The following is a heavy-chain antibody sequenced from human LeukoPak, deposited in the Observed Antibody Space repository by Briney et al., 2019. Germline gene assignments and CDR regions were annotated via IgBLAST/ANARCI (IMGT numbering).Heavy chain of an antibody. D-gene: IGHD1-1*01. V-gene: IGHV1-18*01. CDR2: ISAYNGNT. CDR1: GYIFTSYG. J-gene: IGHJ4*02. CDR3: ARGNGESSQANYFDY. Sequence: ASVKVSCKASGYIFTSYGISWVRQAPGQGLEWMGWISAYNGNTNYAQKLQGRVTMTTDASTSTAYMELRSLRSDDTAVYYCARGNGESSQANYFDYWGQGTLVTVSS.